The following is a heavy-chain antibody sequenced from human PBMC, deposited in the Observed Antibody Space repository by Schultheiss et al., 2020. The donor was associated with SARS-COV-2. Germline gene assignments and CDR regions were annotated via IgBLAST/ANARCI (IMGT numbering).Heavy chain of an antibody. Sequence: GGSLRLSCAASGFTFSSYSMNWVRQAPGKGREWVSSISSSSSYIYYADSVKGRFTISRDNAKNSLYLQMNSLRAEDTAVYYCAKDTGDNWGISVDNWFDPWGQGTLVTVSS. CDR3: AKDTGDNWGISVDNWFDP. J-gene: IGHJ5*02. CDR2: ISSSSSYI. CDR1: GFTFSSYS. V-gene: IGHV3-21*04. D-gene: IGHD7-27*01.